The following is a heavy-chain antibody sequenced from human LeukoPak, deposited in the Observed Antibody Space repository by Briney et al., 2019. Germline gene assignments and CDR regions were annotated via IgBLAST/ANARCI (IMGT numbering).Heavy chain of an antibody. D-gene: IGHD3-22*01. V-gene: IGHV3-23*01. Sequence: GGSLRLSCAASGFTFRIYAMSWVRQAPGKGLEWVSVISDSGGSRYHADSVKGRFTISRDNSRNTLYLQMNSLRAEDTAVYYCAKRVDSSGYYYLPYFDYWGQGTLVTVSS. CDR2: ISDSGGSR. CDR3: AKRVDSSGYYYLPYFDY. CDR1: GFTFRIYA. J-gene: IGHJ4*02.